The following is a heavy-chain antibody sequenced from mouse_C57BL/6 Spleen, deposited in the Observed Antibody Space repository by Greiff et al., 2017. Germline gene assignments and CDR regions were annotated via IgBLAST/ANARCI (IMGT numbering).Heavy chain of an antibody. Sequence: QVQLQQPGAELVRPGSSVKLSCKASGYTFTSYWMHWVKQRPGQGLEWIGYINPSSGYTKYNQKFKDKATLTADKSSSTAYMPLSSLTYEDSAVYYCAREGTVVVHGYFDVWGTGTTVTVSS. J-gene: IGHJ1*03. V-gene: IGHV1-7*01. CDR2: INPSSGYT. CDR3: AREGTVVVHGYFDV. D-gene: IGHD1-1*01. CDR1: GYTFTSYW.